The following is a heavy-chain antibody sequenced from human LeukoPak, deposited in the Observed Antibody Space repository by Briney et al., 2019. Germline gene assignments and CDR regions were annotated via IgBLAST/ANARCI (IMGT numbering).Heavy chain of an antibody. J-gene: IGHJ4*02. CDR3: NLPGGGYGPDY. CDR1: GFTFSSYV. D-gene: IGHD6-13*01. V-gene: IGHV3-64*04. Sequence: GGSLRLSCSASGFTFSSYVMHWVRQAPGKGLEYVSVISSNGGSTDYAGSVKGRFTISRDNSKNTLYLQMDRLRAEDTAVYYCNLPGGGYGPDYWGQGTLVTVSS. CDR2: ISSNGGST.